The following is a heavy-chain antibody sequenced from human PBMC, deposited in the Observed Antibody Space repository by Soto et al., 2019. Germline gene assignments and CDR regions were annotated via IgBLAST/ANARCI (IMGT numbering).Heavy chain of an antibody. D-gene: IGHD6-19*01. V-gene: IGHV4-34*01. CDR1: GGSFSGYY. J-gene: IGHJ4*02. CDR3: ARGRGSGFSRGYYFDY. CDR2: INHSGST. Sequence: QVQLQQWGAGLLKPSETLSLTCAVYGGSFSGYYWSWIRQPPGKGLEWIGEINHSGSTNYNPSLKSRVTISVDTSKNQFSLKLRSVTAADTAVYYCARGRGSGFSRGYYFDYWGQGTLVTVSS.